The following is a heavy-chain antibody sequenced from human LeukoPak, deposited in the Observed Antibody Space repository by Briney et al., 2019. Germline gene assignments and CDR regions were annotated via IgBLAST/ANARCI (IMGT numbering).Heavy chain of an antibody. D-gene: IGHD3-10*01. J-gene: IGHJ2*01. CDR1: GYSINSGYYY. V-gene: IGHV4-38-2*02. Sequence: SETLSLTCTVSGYSINSGYYYWGWVRQPPGKGLEWIASIHHSGSTYYHPSLKSRVTISLDTSKNQFSLNLNSVTAADTAVYYCARGASGEGYFDLWGRGTLVTVSS. CDR2: IHHSGST. CDR3: ARGASGEGYFDL.